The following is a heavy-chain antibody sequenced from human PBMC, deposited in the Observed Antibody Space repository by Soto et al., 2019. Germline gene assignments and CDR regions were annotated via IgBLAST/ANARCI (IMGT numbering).Heavy chain of an antibody. CDR3: ARLLSPPPRRIYFDY. J-gene: IGHJ4*02. V-gene: IGHV3-30-3*01. Sequence: PGGSLRLSCAASGFTFSSYAMHWARQAPGKGLERVAVISYDGSNKYYADSVKGRFTISRDNSKNTLYLQMNSLRAEDTAVYYCARLLSPPPRRIYFDYWGQGTLVTVSS. CDR1: GFTFSSYA. CDR2: ISYDGSNK. D-gene: IGHD2-21*01.